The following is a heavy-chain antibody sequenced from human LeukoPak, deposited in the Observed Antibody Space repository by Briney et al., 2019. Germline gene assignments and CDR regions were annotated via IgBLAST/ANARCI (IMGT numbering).Heavy chain of an antibody. CDR2: ISYDGSNK. D-gene: IGHD4-17*01. CDR1: GFTFSSYG. J-gene: IGHJ5*02. V-gene: IGHV3-30*18. CDR3: AKDPGWLTTGGWFDP. Sequence: GGSLRLSCAASGFTFSSYGMHWVRQAPGKGLEWVAVISYDGSNKYYADSVKGRFTISRDNSKNTLYLQMNSLRAEDTAVYYCAKDPGWLTTGGWFDPWGQGTLVTVSS.